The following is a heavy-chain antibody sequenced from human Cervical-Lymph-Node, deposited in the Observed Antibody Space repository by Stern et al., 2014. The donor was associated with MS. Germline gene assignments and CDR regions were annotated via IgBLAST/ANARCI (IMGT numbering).Heavy chain of an antibody. V-gene: IGHV1-69*06. CDR1: GGTFSHYG. CDR3: ARDLGVGPTVS. Sequence: QVKLMQSGAEVKRPGASVKVSCKASGGTFSHYGITWVRKAPGQGLEWMGGIIPRVGTTIYSRKCQGRLTITADKYTSTAYMALNSLRSDDTAVYFCARDLGVGPTVSWGQGTVVTVSS. CDR2: IIPRVGTT. J-gene: IGHJ5*02. D-gene: IGHD1-26*01.